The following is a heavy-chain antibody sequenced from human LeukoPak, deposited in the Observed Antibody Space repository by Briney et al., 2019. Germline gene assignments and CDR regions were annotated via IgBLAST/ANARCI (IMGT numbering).Heavy chain of an antibody. D-gene: IGHD3-3*01. J-gene: IGHJ4*02. V-gene: IGHV3-53*01. CDR3: ANVPLEWLLGSGYFDY. Sequence: GGSLRLSCAASGFTVSSNYMSWVRQAPGKGLEWVSVIYSGGSTYYADSVKGRFTISRDNSKNTLYLQMNSLRAEDTAVYYCANVPLEWLLGSGYFDYWGQGTLVTVSS. CDR1: GFTVSSNY. CDR2: IYSGGST.